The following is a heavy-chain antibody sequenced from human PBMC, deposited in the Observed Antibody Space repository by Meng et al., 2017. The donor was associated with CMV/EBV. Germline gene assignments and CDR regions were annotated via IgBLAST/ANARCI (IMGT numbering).Heavy chain of an antibody. CDR3: ASSGGYDFWSGYSYGMDV. D-gene: IGHD3-3*01. CDR1: GGSVSSGSYY. J-gene: IGHJ6*02. CDR2: IYYSGST. V-gene: IGHV4-61*01. Sequence: SETLSLTCTVSGGSVSSGSYYWSWIRQPPGKGLGWIGYIYYSGSTNYNPSLKSRVTISVDTSKNQFSLKLSSVTAADTAVYYCASSGGYDFWSGYSYGMDVLGQGTTVTVSS.